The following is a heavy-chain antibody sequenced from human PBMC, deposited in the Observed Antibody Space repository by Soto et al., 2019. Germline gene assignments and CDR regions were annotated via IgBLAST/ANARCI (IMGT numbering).Heavy chain of an antibody. CDR1: GFNFGSYG. Sequence: EVQLLESRGGLVQPGGSLRLSCSASGFNFGSYGMSWVRQAPGKGLEWVSGLTASGLNTYYTDSVKGRFTISRDNSRNTVYSQMSGLRVEDTAVFHCAKGLGNAKEVWGQGTTVTVSS. D-gene: IGHD2-8*01. J-gene: IGHJ6*02. V-gene: IGHV3-23*01. CDR2: LTASGLNT. CDR3: AKGLGNAKEV.